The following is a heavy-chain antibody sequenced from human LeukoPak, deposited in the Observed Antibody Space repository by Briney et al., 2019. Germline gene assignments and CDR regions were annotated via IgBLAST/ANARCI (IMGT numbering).Heavy chain of an antibody. CDR3: AKGGYCSATRCYVGKGMDD. CDR1: GFTFYTYG. V-gene: IGHV3-30*18. D-gene: IGHD2-2*01. CDR2: ISHDGVDK. Sequence: GRSLRLSCAASGFTFYTYGMHWVRPAPGKGLEWVAVISHDGVDKYNADSVKGRFTISRDNSKNTVSLQVNSLRAEDTAAYYCAKGGYCSATRCYVGKGMDDWGQGTLVTVSS. J-gene: IGHJ4*02.